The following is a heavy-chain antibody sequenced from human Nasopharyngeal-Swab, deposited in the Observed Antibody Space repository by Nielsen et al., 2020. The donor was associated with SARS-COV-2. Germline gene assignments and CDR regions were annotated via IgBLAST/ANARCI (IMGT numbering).Heavy chain of an antibody. CDR2: ISYDGSNK. D-gene: IGHD3-9*01. V-gene: IGHV3-30*18. CDR3: AKESYYDILTVDWYFDL. Sequence: SCAASGFTFSSYGMHWVRQAPGKGLEWVAVISYDGSNKYYADSVKGRFTISRDNSKNTLYLQMNSLRAEDTAVYYCAKESYYDILTVDWYFDLWGRGTLVTVSS. CDR1: GFTFSSYG. J-gene: IGHJ2*01.